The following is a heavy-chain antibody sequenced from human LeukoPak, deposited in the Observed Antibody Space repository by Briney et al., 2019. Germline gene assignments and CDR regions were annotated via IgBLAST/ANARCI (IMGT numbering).Heavy chain of an antibody. J-gene: IGHJ6*03. Sequence: PGGSLRLSCAASGFTVSSNSMSWVRQAPGKGLEWVSVIYSGGSTYYADSVKGRFTISRDNSKNTLYLQMNSLRAEDTAVYYCARDIAGAHYYVYYMDFWGQGTMVTVSS. V-gene: IGHV3-53*01. CDR1: GFTVSSNS. CDR2: IYSGGST. D-gene: IGHD6-13*01. CDR3: ARDIAGAHYYVYYMDF.